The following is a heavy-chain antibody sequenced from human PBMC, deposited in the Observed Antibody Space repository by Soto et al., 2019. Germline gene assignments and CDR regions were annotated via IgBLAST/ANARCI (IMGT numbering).Heavy chain of an antibody. Sequence: GXSVKVSCKASVYTFTSYAMHWVRQAPGQRLEWMGWINAGNGNTKYSQKFQGRVTITRDTSASTAYMELSHLRSEDTAVYYCARVLDYYDSSGYYPDYWGQGTLVTVSS. V-gene: IGHV1-3*01. J-gene: IGHJ4*02. CDR1: VYTFTSYA. CDR3: ARVLDYYDSSGYYPDY. D-gene: IGHD3-22*01. CDR2: INAGNGNT.